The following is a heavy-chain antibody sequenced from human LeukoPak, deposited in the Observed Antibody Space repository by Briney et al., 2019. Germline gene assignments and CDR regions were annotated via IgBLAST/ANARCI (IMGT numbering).Heavy chain of an antibody. V-gene: IGHV3-43*02. CDR3: ATWAFYHNLDV. Sequence: GGSLRLSCAASGFNIGPYAMYWVRQGPGRGLEWVSVIKADGSGTFYSDSVRGRFTTSRDNSKNSLYLQISSLTSDDTALYYCATWAFYHNLDVWGQGTTVAVSS. CDR1: GFNIGPYA. CDR2: IKADGSGT. D-gene: IGHD2/OR15-2a*01. J-gene: IGHJ6*02.